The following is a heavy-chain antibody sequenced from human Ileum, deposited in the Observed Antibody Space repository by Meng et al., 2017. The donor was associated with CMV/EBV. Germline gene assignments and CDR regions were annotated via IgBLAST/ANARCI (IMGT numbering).Heavy chain of an antibody. D-gene: IGHD6-13*01. CDR1: GFTFSSYW. V-gene: IGHV3-74*01. Sequence: GESLKISCAASGFTFSSYWMHWVRQAPGKGLVWVSRINSDGSSTSYADSVKGRFTISRDNAKNTLYLQMNSLRAEDTAVYYCARVSVRGYPFDYWGQGTLVTVSS. CDR3: ARVSVRGYPFDY. CDR2: INSDGSST. J-gene: IGHJ4*02.